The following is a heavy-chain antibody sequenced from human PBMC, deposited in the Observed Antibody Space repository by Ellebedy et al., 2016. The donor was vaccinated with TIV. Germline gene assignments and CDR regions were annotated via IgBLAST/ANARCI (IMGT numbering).Heavy chain of an antibody. CDR1: GFTFASYA. D-gene: IGHD3-10*01. J-gene: IGHJ6*02. V-gene: IGHV3-23*01. Sequence: PGGSLRLSCAASGFTFASYAMSWVRQAPGKGLEWVSAISGIPANIYYADSVKGRFTISRDNSKNTLYLQMTSLRVEDTALYYCVTDGLAKNYYYALDIWGQGTTVTV. CDR3: VTDGLAKNYYYALDI. CDR2: ISGIPANI.